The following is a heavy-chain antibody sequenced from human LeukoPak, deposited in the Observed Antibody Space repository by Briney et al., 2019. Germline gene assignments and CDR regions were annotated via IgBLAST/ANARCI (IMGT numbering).Heavy chain of an antibody. CDR1: GGSISNYY. V-gene: IGHV4-34*01. Sequence: SETLSLTCTVSGGSISNYYWSWIRQPPGKGLEWIGEINHSGSTNYNPSLKSRVTISVDTSKNQFSLKLSSVTAADTAVYYCARGPLLDYWGQGTLVTVSS. J-gene: IGHJ4*02. CDR3: ARGPLLDY. CDR2: INHSGST.